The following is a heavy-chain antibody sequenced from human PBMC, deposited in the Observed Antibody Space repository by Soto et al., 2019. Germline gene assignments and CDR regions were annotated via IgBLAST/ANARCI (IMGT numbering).Heavy chain of an antibody. CDR2: ISYDGSNK. CDR1: GFTFSSYG. Sequence: QVQLVESGGGVVQPGRSLRLSCAASGFTFSSYGMHWVRQAPGKGLEWVAVISYDGSNKYYADSVKGRFTISRDNSKNTLYLQMNSLRAEDTAVYYCAKDGTYKGLEWLFSRLDYWGQGTLVTVSS. J-gene: IGHJ4*02. V-gene: IGHV3-30*18. D-gene: IGHD3-3*01. CDR3: AKDGTYKGLEWLFSRLDY.